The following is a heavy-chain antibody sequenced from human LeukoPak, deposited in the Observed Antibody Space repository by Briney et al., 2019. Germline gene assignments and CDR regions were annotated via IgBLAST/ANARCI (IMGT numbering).Heavy chain of an antibody. CDR3: ARTTTGGYYYYYYMDV. D-gene: IGHD1-26*01. Sequence: SETLSLTCTVSGGSMNNYYWSWIRKPPGKGLEWIGYVYTSGSTLYNPSLNSRVTISIDTSRNHFSLRVTSVTAADTAVFYCARTTTGGYYYYYYMDVWGKGATVTVSS. J-gene: IGHJ6*03. CDR2: VYTSGST. V-gene: IGHV4-4*09. CDR1: GGSMNNYY.